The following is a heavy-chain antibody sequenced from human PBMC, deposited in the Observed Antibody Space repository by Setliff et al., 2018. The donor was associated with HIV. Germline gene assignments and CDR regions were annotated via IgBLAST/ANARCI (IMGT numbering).Heavy chain of an antibody. CDR3: ARDATYYDMSGYSYMDV. CDR1: GFTFSSYG. D-gene: IGHD3-9*01. V-gene: IGHV3-33*01. CDR2: IWYDGSSK. J-gene: IGHJ6*03. Sequence: GGSLRLSCAASGFTFSSYGMHWVRQAPGKGLEWVAIIWYDGSSKYYADSVKGRFTISRDNAKNSLFLQMNSLRAEDTALYYCARDATYYDMSGYSYMDVWGKGTTVTVSS.